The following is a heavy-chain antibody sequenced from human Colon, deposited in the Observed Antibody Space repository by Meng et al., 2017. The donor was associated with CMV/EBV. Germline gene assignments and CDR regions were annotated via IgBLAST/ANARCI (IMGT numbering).Heavy chain of an antibody. CDR2: VYSGGKT. CDR1: VPRAL. CDR3: ARPPGGKICSGANCYTVDD. V-gene: IGHV3-66*02. J-gene: IGHJ4*02. D-gene: IGHD2-15*01. Sequence: VPRALMRWVRQSPGKRPEWVAVVYSGGKTFYADSVEGRFTISRDNSDNTLYLQMNSLRTEDSGVYYCARPPGGKICSGANCYTVDDWGQGTLVTVSS.